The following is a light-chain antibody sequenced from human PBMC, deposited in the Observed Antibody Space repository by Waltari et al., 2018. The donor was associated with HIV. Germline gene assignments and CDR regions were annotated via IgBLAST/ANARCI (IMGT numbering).Light chain of an antibody. Sequence: IVLTQSPATLSLSPGERATLSCRASQSVSSYLAWYQQQPGKAPRLLIYDAANRATGIPARFSGSGSGTDFTLTISSLEPEDFAVYYCQQRSNSYTFGQGTKLEIK. CDR1: QSVSSY. J-gene: IGKJ2*01. V-gene: IGKV3-11*01. CDR2: DAA. CDR3: QQRSNSYT.